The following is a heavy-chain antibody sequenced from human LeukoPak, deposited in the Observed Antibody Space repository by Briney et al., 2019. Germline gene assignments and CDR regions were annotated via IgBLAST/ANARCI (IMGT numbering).Heavy chain of an antibody. CDR2: ISGDGEST. J-gene: IGHJ4*02. V-gene: IGHV3-23*01. Sequence: PGGSLRLSCAASGVTLRNYAMTWIHQAPGKGLQWVSVISGDGESTYYADSVRGRFTISRDNSKNTMYLQMNNLRAEDTAIYYCAKDRDCSSTGCYVFASWGQGTLVTVSS. CDR3: AKDRDCSSTGCYVFAS. CDR1: GVTLRNYA. D-gene: IGHD2-2*01.